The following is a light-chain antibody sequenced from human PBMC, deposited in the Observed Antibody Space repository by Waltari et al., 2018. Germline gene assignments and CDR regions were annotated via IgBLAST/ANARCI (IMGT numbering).Light chain of an antibody. V-gene: IGLV2-23*02. CDR2: EVS. CDR3: CSYVGGNTYIM. J-gene: IGLJ3*02. Sequence: QFPLTQPASLSGSPRQSITNACTQTSGDLGTVCCYQQHPGKAPKLIISEVSKRPSGISYRFSGSKSGNTASLTISGLQAEDEADYYCCSYVGGNTYIMLGGGTKVTVL. CDR1: SGDLGT.